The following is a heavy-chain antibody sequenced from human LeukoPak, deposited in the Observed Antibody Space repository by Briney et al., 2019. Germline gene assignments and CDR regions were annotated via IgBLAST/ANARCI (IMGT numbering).Heavy chain of an antibody. CDR1: GYTFTGYY. J-gene: IGHJ4*02. CDR3: VRTTLTVTTPFDY. CDR2: INPNSGGT. Sequence: ASVKVSCKASGYTFTGYYVHWVRQAPGQGLEWMGRINPNSGGTNYAQKFQGRVTMTRDTSISTAYMELSRLTSDDTAVYHCVRTTLTVTTPFDYWGQGTLVTVSS. V-gene: IGHV1-2*06. D-gene: IGHD4-17*01.